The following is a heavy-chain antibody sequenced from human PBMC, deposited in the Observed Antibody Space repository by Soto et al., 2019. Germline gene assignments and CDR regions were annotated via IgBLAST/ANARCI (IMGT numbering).Heavy chain of an antibody. V-gene: IGHV3-53*01. CDR3: ARDYLGYCSSTSCFGDYYGMDV. Sequence: GGSLRLSCAASGFTVSSNYMSWVRQAPGKGLEWVSVIYSGGSTYYADSVKGRFTISRDNSKNTLYLQMNSLRAEDTAVYYCARDYLGYCSSTSCFGDYYGMDVWGQGTTVTVSS. D-gene: IGHD2-2*01. CDR1: GFTVSSNY. CDR2: IYSGGST. J-gene: IGHJ6*02.